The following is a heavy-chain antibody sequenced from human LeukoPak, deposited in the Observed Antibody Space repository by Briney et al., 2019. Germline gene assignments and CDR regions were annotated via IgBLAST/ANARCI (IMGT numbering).Heavy chain of an antibody. Sequence: ASVKVSCKASGGTFSSYAISWVRQAPGQGLEWMGWISAYNGNTNYAQKLQGRVTMTTDTSTSTAYMELRSLRSDDTAVYYCARARITMIGDAFDIWGQGTMVTVSS. CDR2: ISAYNGNT. V-gene: IGHV1-18*01. J-gene: IGHJ3*02. D-gene: IGHD3-22*01. CDR3: ARARITMIGDAFDI. CDR1: GGTFSSYA.